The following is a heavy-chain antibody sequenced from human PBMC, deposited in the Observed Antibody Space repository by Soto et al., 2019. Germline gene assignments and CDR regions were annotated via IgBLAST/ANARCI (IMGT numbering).Heavy chain of an antibody. CDR3: ARAVEVTIFGVVSYYYYGMDV. J-gene: IGHJ6*02. Sequence: PGGSLRLSCAASGFTFSSYAMHWVRQAPGKGLEWVAVISYDGSNKYYADSVKGRFTISRDNSKNTLYLQMNSLRAEDTAVYYCARAVEVTIFGVVSYYYYGMDVWDQGTTVTVSS. CDR2: ISYDGSNK. D-gene: IGHD3-3*01. CDR1: GFTFSSYA. V-gene: IGHV3-30-3*01.